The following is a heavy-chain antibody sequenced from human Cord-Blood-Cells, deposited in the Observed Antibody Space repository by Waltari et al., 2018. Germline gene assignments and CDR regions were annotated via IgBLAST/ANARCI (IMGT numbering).Heavy chain of an antibody. CDR2: INPNSGGT. Sequence: QVQLVQSGAEVKKPGASVKVSCKASGYTFTGYHMHWVRQAPGQGLEWMGWINPNSGGTNYAQKFQGWVTMTRDTSISTAYMELSRLRSDDTAVYYCARAINGANWGAFDIWGQGTMVTVSS. D-gene: IGHD7-27*01. CDR3: ARAINGANWGAFDI. CDR1: GYTFTGYH. V-gene: IGHV1-2*04. J-gene: IGHJ3*02.